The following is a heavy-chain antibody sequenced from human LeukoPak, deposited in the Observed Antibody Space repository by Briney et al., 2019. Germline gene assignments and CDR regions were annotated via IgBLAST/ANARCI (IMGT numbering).Heavy chain of an antibody. CDR1: GFTFSSYE. J-gene: IGHJ5*02. CDR3: ARDRGIVVVPAATINGFDP. CDR2: ISSSGSTI. V-gene: IGHV3-48*03. Sequence: GGSLRLSCAASGFTFSSYEMNWVRQAPGKGLEWVPYISSSGSTIYYADSVKGRFTISRDNAKNSLYLQMNSLRAEDTAVYYCARDRGIVVVPAATINGFDPWGQGTLVTVSS. D-gene: IGHD2-2*01.